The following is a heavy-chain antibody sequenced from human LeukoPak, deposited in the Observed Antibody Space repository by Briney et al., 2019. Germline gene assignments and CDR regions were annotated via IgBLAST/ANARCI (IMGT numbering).Heavy chain of an antibody. D-gene: IGHD2-15*01. Sequence: SETLSLTCTVSGGSISSSSYYWGWIRQPPGKGLEWIGSIYYSGSTYYNPSLKSRVTISVDTSKNQFSLKLNSVTAADTAVYYCARANLLRGFTSGLYHYFYIDVWGKGTTVAVSS. CDR1: GGSISSSSYY. CDR2: IYYSGST. CDR3: ARANLLRGFTSGLYHYFYIDV. J-gene: IGHJ6*03. V-gene: IGHV4-39*07.